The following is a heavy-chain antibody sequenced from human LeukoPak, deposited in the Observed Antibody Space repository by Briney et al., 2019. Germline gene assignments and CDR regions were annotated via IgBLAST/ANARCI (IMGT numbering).Heavy chain of an antibody. J-gene: IGHJ6*02. CDR3: ARDTYYYGSGSYYYYGMDV. Sequence: SETLSLTCTVSGGSISSSSYYWGWIRQPPGKGLEWIGYIYYSGSTNYNPSLKSRVTISVDTSKNQFSLKLSSVTAADTAVYYCARDTYYYGSGSYYYYGMDVWGQGTTVTVPS. CDR2: IYYSGST. V-gene: IGHV4-61*01. D-gene: IGHD3-10*01. CDR1: GGSISSSSYY.